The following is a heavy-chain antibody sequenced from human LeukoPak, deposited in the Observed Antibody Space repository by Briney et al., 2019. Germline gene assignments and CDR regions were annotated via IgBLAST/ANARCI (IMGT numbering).Heavy chain of an antibody. V-gene: IGHV3-9*03. CDR1: GFTFDDYA. Sequence: GGSLRLSCAASGFTFDDYAMHWVRQAPGKGLEWVSGISWNSGSIGYADSVKGRFPISRDNAKNSLCLQMNSLRAEDMALYYCAKGGYSSGWFDYWGQGTLVTVSS. J-gene: IGHJ4*02. CDR2: ISWNSGSI. CDR3: AKGGYSSGWFDY. D-gene: IGHD6-19*01.